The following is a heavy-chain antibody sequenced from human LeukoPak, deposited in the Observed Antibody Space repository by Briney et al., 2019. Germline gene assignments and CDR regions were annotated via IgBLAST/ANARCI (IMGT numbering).Heavy chain of an antibody. J-gene: IGHJ4*02. CDR3: ARFALTSSLDY. Sequence: GESLKISCKISGDRLTNNWIGWVRQVPGKGLEWMGLIYPGNSDTRYSPLFQGQVTLSVDRSISTAYLHWSGLKASGTAIYYCARFALTSSLDYWGQGTLVTVSS. D-gene: IGHD6-13*01. V-gene: IGHV5-51*01. CDR1: GDRLTNNW. CDR2: IYPGNSDT.